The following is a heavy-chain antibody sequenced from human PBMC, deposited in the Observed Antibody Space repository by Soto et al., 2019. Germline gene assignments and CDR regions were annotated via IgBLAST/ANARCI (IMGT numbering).Heavy chain of an antibody. CDR3: AGDPDSHYNDSHASSYP. J-gene: IGHJ5*02. Sequence: QVQLVQSGAEVKKPGSSVKVSCKASGGTFSTYTITWVRQAPGQGLEWMGRIITIIGKINNAQKFQCRVTILGEYSPGXXYMELTRLRSDDTAVYYCAGDPDSHYNDSHASSYPWGQGTLVTVSS. CDR1: GGTFSTYT. V-gene: IGHV1-69*08. CDR2: IITIIGKI. D-gene: IGHD3-22*01.